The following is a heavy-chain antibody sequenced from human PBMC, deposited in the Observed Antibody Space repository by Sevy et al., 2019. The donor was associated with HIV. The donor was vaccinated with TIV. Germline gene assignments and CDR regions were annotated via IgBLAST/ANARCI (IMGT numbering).Heavy chain of an antibody. CDR2: INPNSGGT. CDR1: GYTFTGYY. CDR3: ARDTDSSSWTNYFDY. D-gene: IGHD6-13*01. Sequence: ASVKVSCKASGYTFTGYYMHWVRQAPGQGLEWMGRINPNSGGTNYAQKFQGRVTMTRDTSISTAYMELSRLRSDDTAMYYCARDTDSSSWTNYFDYWGQGTLVTVSS. V-gene: IGHV1-2*06. J-gene: IGHJ4*02.